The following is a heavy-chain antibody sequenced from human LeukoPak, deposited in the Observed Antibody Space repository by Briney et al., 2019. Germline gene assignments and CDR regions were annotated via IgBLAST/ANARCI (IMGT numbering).Heavy chain of an antibody. CDR3: AREGRYFDWLLPHYYMDV. Sequence: SETLSLTCTVSGGSISSSSYYWGWIRQPPGKGLEWIGSMYYSGSTYYNPSLKSRVTISVDTSKNQFSLKLSSVTAADTAVYYCAREGRYFDWLLPHYYMDVWGKGTTVTISS. V-gene: IGHV4-39*07. J-gene: IGHJ6*03. CDR1: GGSISSSSYY. D-gene: IGHD3-9*01. CDR2: MYYSGST.